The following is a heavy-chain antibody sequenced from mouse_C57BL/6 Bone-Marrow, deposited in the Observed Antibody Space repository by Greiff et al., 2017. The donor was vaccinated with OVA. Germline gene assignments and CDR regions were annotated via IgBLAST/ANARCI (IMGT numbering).Heavy chain of an antibody. CDR1: GFTFSSYG. J-gene: IGHJ4*01. CDR2: ISSGGSYT. CDR3: ARPSLDSSGYDYAMDY. V-gene: IGHV5-6*01. D-gene: IGHD3-2*02. Sequence: EVHLVESGGDLVKPGGSLKLSCAASGFTFSSYGMSWVRQTPDKRLEWVATISSGGSYTYYPDSVKGRFTISRDNAKNTLYLQMSSLKSEDTAMYYCARPSLDSSGYDYAMDYWGQGTSVTVSS.